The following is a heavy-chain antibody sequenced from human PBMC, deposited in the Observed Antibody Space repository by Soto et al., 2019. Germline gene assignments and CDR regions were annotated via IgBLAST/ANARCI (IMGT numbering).Heavy chain of an antibody. CDR3: ASPSYCGGDCYYYYGMDV. CDR1: GYTFTSYY. V-gene: IGHV1-46*03. J-gene: IGHJ6*02. CDR2: INPSGGST. Sequence: ASVKVSCKASGYTFTSYYMHWVRQPPGQGLEWMGIINPSGGSTSYAQKFQGRVTMTRDTSTSTVYMELSSLRSEDAAVYYCASPSYCGGDCYYYYGMDVWGQGTTVTVSS. D-gene: IGHD2-21*02.